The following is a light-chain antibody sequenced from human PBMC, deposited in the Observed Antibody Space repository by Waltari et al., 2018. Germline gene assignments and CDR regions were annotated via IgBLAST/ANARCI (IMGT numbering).Light chain of an antibody. CDR1: DSNIGAGYD. CDR2: VNP. V-gene: IGLV1-40*01. J-gene: IGLJ2*01. CDR3: QACDSTFGVV. Sequence: QSVLTQPPSVSGAPGQSVHISCTGSDSNIGAGYDVHWYQQLPGIAPRLIIFVNPQRASGVPDRFAGTKFGTAASLAINGLRAEDEADYYCQACDSTFGVVFGGGTKLTVL.